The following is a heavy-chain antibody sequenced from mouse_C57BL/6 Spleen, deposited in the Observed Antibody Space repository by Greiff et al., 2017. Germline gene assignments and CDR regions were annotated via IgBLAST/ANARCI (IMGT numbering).Heavy chain of an antibody. CDR1: GYTFTSYW. V-gene: IGHV1-64*01. D-gene: IGHD2-12*01. CDR3: ARDYRAWFAY. J-gene: IGHJ3*01. CDR2: IHPNCGST. Sequence: VHLVESGAELVKPGASVKLSCKASGYTFTSYWMHWVKQRPGQGLEWIGMIHPNCGSTNYNEKFKSKATLTVDKSSSTAYMQLSSLTSEDSAVYYCARDYRAWFAYWGQGTLVTVSA.